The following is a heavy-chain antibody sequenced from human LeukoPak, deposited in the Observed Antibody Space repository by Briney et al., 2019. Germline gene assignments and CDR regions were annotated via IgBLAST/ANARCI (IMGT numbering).Heavy chain of an antibody. D-gene: IGHD2-21*02. J-gene: IGHJ4*02. CDR3: ANVGGDRSFDQ. V-gene: IGHV3-15*01. Sequence: GGSLRLSCAVSGLTYNNAWMSWVRQAPGKGLEWVGRIKSKTDGGTTDYAAPVKGRFTISRDDSTNTLYLQMNSLRPEDTAVYYCANVGGDRSFDQWGQGTLVTVSS. CDR2: IKSKTDGGTT. CDR1: GLTYNNAW.